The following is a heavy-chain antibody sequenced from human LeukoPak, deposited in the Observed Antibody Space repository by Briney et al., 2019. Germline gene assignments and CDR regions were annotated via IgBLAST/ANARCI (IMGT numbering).Heavy chain of an antibody. CDR2: IYYSGST. J-gene: IGHJ4*02. Sequence: PSETLSLTCTVSGGSISSGDYYWSWIRQPPGKGLEWIGYIYYSGSTYYNPSLKSRVTISVDTSKNQFSQKLSSVTAADTAVYYCARTGSRYCSSTGCSYFDYWGQGTLVTVSS. V-gene: IGHV4-30-4*08. CDR3: ARTGSRYCSSTGCSYFDY. CDR1: GGSISSGDYY. D-gene: IGHD2-2*01.